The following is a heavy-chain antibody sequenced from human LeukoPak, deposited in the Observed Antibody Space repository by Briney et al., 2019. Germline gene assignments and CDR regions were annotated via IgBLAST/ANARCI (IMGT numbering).Heavy chain of an antibody. V-gene: IGHV1-18*01. CDR2: ISAYNGNT. CDR3: ARDQGRGYGDHEAFDI. Sequence: ASVKVSCKASGYTFTSYGISWVRQAPGQGLEWMGWISAYNGNTNYAQKLQGRVTMTTDTSTSTAYMELRSLRSDDTAVYYCARDQGRGYGDHEAFDIWGQGTTVTVSS. J-gene: IGHJ3*02. D-gene: IGHD4-17*01. CDR1: GYTFTSYG.